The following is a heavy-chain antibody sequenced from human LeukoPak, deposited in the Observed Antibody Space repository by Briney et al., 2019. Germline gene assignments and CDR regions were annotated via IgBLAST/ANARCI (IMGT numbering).Heavy chain of an antibody. Sequence: GGSLRLSCAASGFTFSSAWMTWFRQPPGKGLEWVGHIKSRTDGGSTDYSAPVKGRFTVSRDDSKNTIYLRMNSLKTEDSAVYYCATEFYSNGYNYWGQGTPVTVSS. CDR3: ATEFYSNGYNY. CDR1: GFTFSSAW. J-gene: IGHJ4*02. V-gene: IGHV3-15*01. CDR2: IKSRTDGGST. D-gene: IGHD5-24*01.